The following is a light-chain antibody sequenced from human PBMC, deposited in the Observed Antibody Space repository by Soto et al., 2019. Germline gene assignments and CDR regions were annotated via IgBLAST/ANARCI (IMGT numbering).Light chain of an antibody. CDR2: KAS. CDR1: QSISSW. CDR3: QQYDSYPYT. V-gene: IGKV1-5*03. Sequence: DIQMTQSPSTLSASVGDRVTITCRASQSISSWLAWYQQKPGKAPKLLIYKASSLETGVPSRFSGSGSGTEFTLTISSLQPDDFATYYCQQYDSYPYTFGQGTKLEIK. J-gene: IGKJ2*01.